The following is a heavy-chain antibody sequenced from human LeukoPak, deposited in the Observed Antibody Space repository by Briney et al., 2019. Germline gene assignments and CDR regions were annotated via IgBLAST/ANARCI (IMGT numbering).Heavy chain of an antibody. V-gene: IGHV3-11*01. CDR2: IRSSGSTI. J-gene: IGHJ4*02. Sequence: KPGGSLRLSCAASGFTFSDYYMSWIRQAPGKGLEWVSDIRSSGSTIYYADSVKGRFTISRDNAKNSLYLQMNSLRAEDTAVYYRARGKDGYKRGYPLGFDYWGQGTLVTVSS. CDR1: GFTFSDYY. D-gene: IGHD5-24*01. CDR3: ARGKDGYKRGYPLGFDY.